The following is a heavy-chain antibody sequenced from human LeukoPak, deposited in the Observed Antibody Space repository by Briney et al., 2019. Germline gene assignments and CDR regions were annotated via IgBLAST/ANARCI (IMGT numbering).Heavy chain of an antibody. J-gene: IGHJ3*02. V-gene: IGHV4-59*01. CDR1: GGSISSYY. D-gene: IGHD3-22*01. CDR2: ISDSVDT. Sequence: SETLSLTCTVSGGSISSYYWSWIRQPPGKGLEWIGHISDSVDTNYNPSLKSRITISVDPSKNQFSLKLSSVTAADTAVYYCARDSYYDSSGYFNDTFDMWGQGTVVTVSS. CDR3: ARDSYYDSSGYFNDTFDM.